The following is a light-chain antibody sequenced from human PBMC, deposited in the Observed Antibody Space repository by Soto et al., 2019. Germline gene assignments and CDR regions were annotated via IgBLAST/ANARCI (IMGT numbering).Light chain of an antibody. V-gene: IGLV2-14*01. J-gene: IGLJ3*02. CDR2: EVS. CDR3: NSYTTSSTWV. CDR1: SSDVGGYNY. Sequence: QSALTQPASVSGSPGQSITISCTGTSSDVGGYNYVSWFQQHPGKAPKLMIYEVSSRPSGVSNRFSGSKSGNTASLIISGLQTEDEADYYCNSYTTSSTWVFGGGTKLTVL.